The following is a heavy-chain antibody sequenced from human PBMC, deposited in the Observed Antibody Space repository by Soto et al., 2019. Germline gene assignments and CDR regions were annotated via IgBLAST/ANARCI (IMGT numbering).Heavy chain of an antibody. CDR3: ARLGTITMVRRRYYYYYGMDV. CDR2: IYYSGST. D-gene: IGHD3-10*01. CDR1: GFSISSGDYY. V-gene: IGHV4-30-4*01. Sequence: SETLSLTCTVSGFSISSGDYYWIWIRQPPGKGLEWIGYIYYSGSTYYNPSLKSRVTISVDTSKNQFSLKLSSVTAADTAVYYCARLGTITMVRRRYYYYYGMDVWGQGTTVT. J-gene: IGHJ6*02.